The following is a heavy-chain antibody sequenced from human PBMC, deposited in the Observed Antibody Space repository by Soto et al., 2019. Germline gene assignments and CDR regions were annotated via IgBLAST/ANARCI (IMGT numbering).Heavy chain of an antibody. D-gene: IGHD5-18*01. CDR3: ARDRLMATAGTARHYFGLDV. V-gene: IGHV4-31*03. Sequence: QVQLQESGPGLVKPSQTLSLTCTVSGGSIRSGGYYWGWVRQSPRRGLEWIGNIYYSGSTYYNPSLKTRLTISVDTSKNQFSLNLSSVTAADTAVYYCARDRLMATAGTARHYFGLDVWGQGTTVTVSS. CDR2: IYYSGST. CDR1: GGSIRSGGYY. J-gene: IGHJ6*02.